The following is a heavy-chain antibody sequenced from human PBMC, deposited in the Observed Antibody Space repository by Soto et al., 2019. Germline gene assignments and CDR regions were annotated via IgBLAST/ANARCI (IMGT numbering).Heavy chain of an antibody. CDR2: INKDGSEK. D-gene: IGHD3-10*01. J-gene: IGHJ5*02. Sequence: EVNLVESGGGLVQPGGSLRLSCVASGFTFNSYWMTWVRQAPGKGLEWVANINKDGSEKYYVDSVKGRFTISRDNAKNSLYLKMNNLRAEDTAVYYCAASLVRGTISDGDWFDPWGQGTLVTVSS. CDR1: GFTFNSYW. CDR3: AASLVRGTISDGDWFDP. V-gene: IGHV3-7*01.